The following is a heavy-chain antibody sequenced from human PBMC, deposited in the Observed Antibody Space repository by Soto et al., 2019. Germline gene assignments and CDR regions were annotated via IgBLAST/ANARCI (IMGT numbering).Heavy chain of an antibody. CDR2: IYSGGST. D-gene: IGHD3-10*01. CDR1: GFTVSSNY. J-gene: IGHJ4*02. V-gene: IGHV3-66*01. Sequence: GGSLRLSCAASGFTVSSNYMSWVRQAPGKGLEWVSVIYSGGSTYYADSVKGRFTISRDNSKNTLYLQMNSLRAEDTAVYYCARAYGSGSYFYFVYWGQGTLVTVSS. CDR3: ARAYGSGSYFYFVY.